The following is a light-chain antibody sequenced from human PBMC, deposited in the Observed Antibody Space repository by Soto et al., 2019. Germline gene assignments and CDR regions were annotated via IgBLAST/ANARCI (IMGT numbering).Light chain of an antibody. J-gene: IGKJ1*01. V-gene: IGKV1-6*01. CDR2: AAS. Sequence: AIQMTQSPSSLSASVGDRVTITCRASQGIRNDLGWYQQKPGKAPKLLIYAASSLQSGVPSRFSGSGSGTDLTLTISSLKNEDFETYYCLQDYNYPTFGQGTKVDIK. CDR3: LQDYNYPT. CDR1: QGIRND.